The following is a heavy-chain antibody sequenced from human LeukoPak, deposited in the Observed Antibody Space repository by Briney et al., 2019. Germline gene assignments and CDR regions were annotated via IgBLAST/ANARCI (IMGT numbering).Heavy chain of an antibody. CDR3: ASGPRHDYGDYYFDY. D-gene: IGHD4-17*01. CDR2: INPNSGGT. Sequence: ASVKVSCKASGYTFTGYYMHWVRQAPGQGFEWMGWINPNSGGTNYAQKFQGWVTMTRDTSISTAYMELSRLRSDDTAVYYCASGPRHDYGDYYFDYWGQGTLVTVSS. CDR1: GYTFTGYY. V-gene: IGHV1-2*04. J-gene: IGHJ4*02.